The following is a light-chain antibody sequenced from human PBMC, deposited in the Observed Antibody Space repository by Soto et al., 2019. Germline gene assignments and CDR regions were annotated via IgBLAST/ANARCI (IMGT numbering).Light chain of an antibody. CDR1: QSISSW. J-gene: IGKJ1*01. CDR2: DAS. Sequence: DIQMTQSPSTLSASVGDRVTITCRASQSISSWLAWYQQKPGKAPKLLIYDASSLESGVPSRFSGSGSGTEFTLTISSLQPDDFATYYCQQYNSYPPWTFGQGPRWKSN. CDR3: QQYNSYPPWT. V-gene: IGKV1-5*01.